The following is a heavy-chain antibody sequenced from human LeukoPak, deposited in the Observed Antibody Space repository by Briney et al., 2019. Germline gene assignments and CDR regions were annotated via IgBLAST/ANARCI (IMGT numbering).Heavy chain of an antibody. CDR3: AREVRDGYNYGWFDP. V-gene: IGHV1-18*01. CDR2: ISAYNGNT. J-gene: IGHJ5*02. Sequence: GASVKVSCKASGYTFTSYGISWVRQAPGRGLEWMGWISAYNGNTNYAQKLQGRVTMTTDTSTGTAYMELRSLRSDDTAVYYCAREVRDGYNYGWFDPWGQGTLVTVSS. CDR1: GYTFTSYG. D-gene: IGHD5-24*01.